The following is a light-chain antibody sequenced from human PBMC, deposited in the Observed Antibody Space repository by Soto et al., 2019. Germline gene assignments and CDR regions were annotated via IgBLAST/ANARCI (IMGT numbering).Light chain of an antibody. V-gene: IGKV3-20*01. Sequence: IVLTQSPVTLSLSPGERATLSCRASQGVNSTYVAWYQQKPGQAPRLLIYAASIRATGIPDRFSGSGSGTDFTLTSSRLEPEDFVVYYCQHYGSSFTFGPGTKVDIK. CDR3: QHYGSSFT. J-gene: IGKJ3*01. CDR2: AAS. CDR1: QGVNSTY.